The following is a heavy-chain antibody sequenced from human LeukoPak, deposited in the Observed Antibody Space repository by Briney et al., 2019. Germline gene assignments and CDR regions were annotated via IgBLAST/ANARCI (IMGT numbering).Heavy chain of an antibody. CDR1: GFTFSSYA. Sequence: GGSLRLSCAASGFTFSSYAMSWVRQAPGKGLERVSAISGSGGSTYYADSVKGRFTISRDNSKNTLYLQMNSLRAEDTAVYYCAKEGGDVLLWFGELYGPNYFDYWGQGTLVTVSS. V-gene: IGHV3-23*01. D-gene: IGHD3-10*01. CDR3: AKEGGDVLLWFGELYGPNYFDY. CDR2: ISGSGGST. J-gene: IGHJ4*02.